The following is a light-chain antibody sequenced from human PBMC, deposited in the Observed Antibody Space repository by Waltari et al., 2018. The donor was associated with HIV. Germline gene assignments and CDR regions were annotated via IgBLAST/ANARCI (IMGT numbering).Light chain of an antibody. V-gene: IGKV4-1*01. CDR1: QSVLYSSNNKNY. J-gene: IGKJ2*01. CDR2: WAS. CDR3: QQYYGSPYT. Sequence: DIVMTQSPDSLAVSLGERATINCKSSQSVLYSSNNKNYLAWYQQKPGQPPKLLIFWASTRESGVLDRFSGSGSGTDFTLTISSLQAEDVAVYYCQQYYGSPYTFGQGTKLE.